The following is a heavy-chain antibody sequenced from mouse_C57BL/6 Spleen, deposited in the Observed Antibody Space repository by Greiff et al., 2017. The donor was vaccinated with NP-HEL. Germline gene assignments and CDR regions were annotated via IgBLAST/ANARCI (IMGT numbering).Heavy chain of an antibody. V-gene: IGHV1-59*01. CDR2: IDPSDSYT. Sequence: VQLQQPGAELVRPGTSVKLSCKASGYTFTSYWMHWVKQRPGQGLEWIGVIDPSDSYTNYNQKFKGKAPLPVDTSSSTAYMQLSSLTSEDSAVYYCARERVRTVVATVGFAYWGQGTLVTVSA. CDR3: ARERVRTVVATVGFAY. J-gene: IGHJ3*01. CDR1: GYTFTSYW. D-gene: IGHD1-1*01.